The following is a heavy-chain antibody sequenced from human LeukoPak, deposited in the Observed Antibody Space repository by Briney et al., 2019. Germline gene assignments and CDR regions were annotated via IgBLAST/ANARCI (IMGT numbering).Heavy chain of an antibody. J-gene: IGHJ6*02. CDR3: ARDAHLLWFGELLVSYYYYGMDV. Sequence: PGGSLRLSCAASGFTFSSYLMSWVRQAPGKRLEWVANIKQDGSEKYYVDSVKGRFTISRDNAKNSLYLQMNSLRAEDTAVYYCARDAHLLWFGELLVSYYYYGMDVWGQGTTVTVSS. CDR1: GFTFSSYL. D-gene: IGHD3-10*01. V-gene: IGHV3-7*01. CDR2: IKQDGSEK.